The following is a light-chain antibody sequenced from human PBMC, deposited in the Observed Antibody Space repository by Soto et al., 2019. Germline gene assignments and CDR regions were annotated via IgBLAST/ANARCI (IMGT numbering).Light chain of an antibody. CDR2: AAS. Sequence: DIQMTQSPSCLSASIGDGVTITCRASQNINTYLNWYQQKPGKAPKLLISAASNLQSGVPSRFSGSGSGTDFTLTISSLQPEDFATYYCQQSFSTLLITFGQGTRLEIK. J-gene: IGKJ5*01. CDR1: QNINTY. CDR3: QQSFSTLLIT. V-gene: IGKV1-39*01.